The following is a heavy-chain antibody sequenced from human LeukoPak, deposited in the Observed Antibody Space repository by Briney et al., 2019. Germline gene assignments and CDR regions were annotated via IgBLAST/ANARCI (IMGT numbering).Heavy chain of an antibody. D-gene: IGHD6-6*01. J-gene: IGHJ4*02. CDR1: GGSISSSSYY. V-gene: IGHV4-39*01. CDR2: IYYSGST. CDR3: ASSSSAHLFDY. Sequence: SETLSLTCTVSGGSISSSSYYWGWIRQPPGKGLEWIGSIYYSGSTYYNPSLKSRVTISVDTSKNQFSLKLSSVTAADTAVYYCASSSSAHLFDYWGQGTLVTVSS.